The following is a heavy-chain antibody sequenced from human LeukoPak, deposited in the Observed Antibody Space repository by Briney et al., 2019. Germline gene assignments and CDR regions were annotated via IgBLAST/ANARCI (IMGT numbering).Heavy chain of an antibody. Sequence: SQTLSLTCAVSGGSISSGGYSWSWIRQPPGKGLEWIGYIYYSGSTNYNPSLKSRVAISVDTSKNQFSLKLSSVTAADTAVYYCASTVGGVPDAFDIWGQGTMVTVSS. CDR2: IYYSGST. V-gene: IGHV4-30-4*07. J-gene: IGHJ3*02. CDR3: ASTVGGVPDAFDI. D-gene: IGHD3-16*01. CDR1: GGSISSGGYS.